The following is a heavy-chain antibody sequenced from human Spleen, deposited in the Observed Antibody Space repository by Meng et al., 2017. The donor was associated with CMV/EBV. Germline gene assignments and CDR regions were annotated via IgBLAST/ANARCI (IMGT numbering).Heavy chain of an antibody. J-gene: IGHJ4*02. Sequence: GESLKISCAASGFTFSSYWMHWVRQAPGKGLEWVSFIYGGGTGTYYADSVKGRFTISRDNSRNTLYLQMSSLRAEDTAVYYCAKESSGWRNFDYWGQGTLVTVSS. D-gene: IGHD6-19*01. CDR3: AKESSGWRNFDY. CDR1: GFTFSSYW. V-gene: IGHV3-23*03. CDR2: IYGGGTGT.